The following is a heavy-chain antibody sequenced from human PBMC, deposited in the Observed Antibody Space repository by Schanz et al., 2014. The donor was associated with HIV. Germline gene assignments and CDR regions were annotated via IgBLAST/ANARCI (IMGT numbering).Heavy chain of an antibody. D-gene: IGHD3-3*01. J-gene: IGHJ6*02. V-gene: IGHV3-30*18. CDR1: GFSFSSYG. Sequence: QVQLVESGGGAVQPGRSLRLSCAASGFSFSSYGMNWVRQAPGKGLEWGAVISYDGTNKYYADSVKGRFIISRDNSKNTVYLQMNSLRDEDTAVYYCAKTVLRFLDWPNANGGMDVWGLGTTVTVSS. CDR2: ISYDGTNK. CDR3: AKTVLRFLDWPNANGGMDV.